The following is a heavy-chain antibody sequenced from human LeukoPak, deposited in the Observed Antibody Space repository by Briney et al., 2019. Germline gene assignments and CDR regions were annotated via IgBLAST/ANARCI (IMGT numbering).Heavy chain of an antibody. CDR2: IYYSGST. Sequence: SETLSLTCTVSGGSISSYYWSWIRQPPGKGLEWIGYIYYSGSTNYNPSLKSRVTISVDTSKNQFSLKLSSVTAADTAVYYCARQVPGLYDSNGYLEFDYWGQGTLVTVSS. D-gene: IGHD3-22*01. CDR1: GGSISSYY. J-gene: IGHJ4*02. CDR3: ARQVPGLYDSNGYLEFDY. V-gene: IGHV4-59*01.